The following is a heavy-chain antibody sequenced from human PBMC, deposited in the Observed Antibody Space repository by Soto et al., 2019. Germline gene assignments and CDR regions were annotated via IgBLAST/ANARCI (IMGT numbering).Heavy chain of an antibody. CDR1: GGSISSGGYY. V-gene: IGHV4-31*03. J-gene: IGHJ6*02. CDR3: ARDMIQLWPEGMDV. Sequence: SETLSLTCTVSGGSISSGGYYWSWIRQHPGKGLEWIGYIYYSGSTYYNPSLKSRVTISVDTSKNQFSLKLSSVTAADTAVYYCARDMIQLWPEGMDVWGQGTTVTVSS. D-gene: IGHD5-18*01. CDR2: IYYSGST.